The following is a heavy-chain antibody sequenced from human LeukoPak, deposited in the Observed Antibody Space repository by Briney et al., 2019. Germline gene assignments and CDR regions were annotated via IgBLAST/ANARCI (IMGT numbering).Heavy chain of an antibody. D-gene: IGHD3-22*01. V-gene: IGHV3-9*01. CDR3: AKFDSSAEDIGY. CDR2: ISWNSGSI. CDR1: GFTFGDYA. Sequence: PGESLRLSCAASGFTFGDYAMHWVRQAPGKGLEWVSGISWNSGSIGYADSVKGRFTISRDNAKNSLYLQMNSLRAEDTALYYCAKFDSSAEDIGYWGQGTLVTVSS. J-gene: IGHJ4*02.